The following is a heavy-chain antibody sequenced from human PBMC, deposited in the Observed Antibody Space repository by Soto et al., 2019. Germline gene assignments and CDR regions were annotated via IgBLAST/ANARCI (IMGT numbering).Heavy chain of an antibody. CDR2: IYPDNSDA. Sequence: PGESLKISCKGSGYNFNTYWIVWVRQMPGKGLEWMGIIYPDNSDARYSPSFQGQVTISADKSISTAYLQWSSLKASDTAMYYCAREASDMHKGYGMDVWGQGTTVTVSS. CDR1: GYNFNTYW. J-gene: IGHJ6*02. V-gene: IGHV5-51*01. CDR3: AREASDMHKGYGMDV. D-gene: IGHD2-15*01.